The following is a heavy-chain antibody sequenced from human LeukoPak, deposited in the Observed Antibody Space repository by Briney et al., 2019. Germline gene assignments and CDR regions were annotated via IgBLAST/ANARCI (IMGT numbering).Heavy chain of an antibody. D-gene: IGHD3-10*01. CDR2: ISGSGGAT. CDR3: ARGGVDHYGSGTYYLMYYFDH. V-gene: IGHV3-23*01. Sequence: GGTLRLSCAASGFTFSTYGMSWVRQAPGKGLEWVSGISGSGGATYYADSVKGRFTVSRDDPHNTLYLQMNSVRAEDTAVYFCARGGVDHYGSGTYYLMYYFDHWGQGALVTVSS. J-gene: IGHJ4*02. CDR1: GFTFSTYG.